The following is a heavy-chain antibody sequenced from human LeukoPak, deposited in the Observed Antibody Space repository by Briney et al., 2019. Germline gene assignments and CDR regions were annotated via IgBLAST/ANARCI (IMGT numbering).Heavy chain of an antibody. CDR1: GGSISSYY. CDR3: ARDSPSSGYDPRDFDI. CDR2: IYYSGST. D-gene: IGHD5-12*01. V-gene: IGHV4-59*01. Sequence: SETLSLTCTVSGGSISSYYWSWIRQPPGKGLEWIGYIYYSGSTNYNPSRKSPVTISVDTSKNHFSLELSPAAAADPAVIYSARDSPSSGYDPRDFDIWGQGTIVTVSS. J-gene: IGHJ3*02.